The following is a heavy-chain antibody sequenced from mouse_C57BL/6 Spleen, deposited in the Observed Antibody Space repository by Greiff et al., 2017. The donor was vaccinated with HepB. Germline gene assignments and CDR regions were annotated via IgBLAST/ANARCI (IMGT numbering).Heavy chain of an antibody. V-gene: IGHV5-12*01. CDR1: GFTFSDYY. J-gene: IGHJ3*01. CDR2: ISNGGGST. CDR3: ARGRGGFAY. Sequence: DVMLVESGGGLVQPGGSLKLSCAASGFTFSDYYMYWVRQTPEKRLEWVAYISNGGGSTYYPDTVKGRFTSSRDNAKNTLYLQMSRLKSEDTAMYYCARGRGGFAYWGQGTLVTVSA. D-gene: IGHD3-3*01.